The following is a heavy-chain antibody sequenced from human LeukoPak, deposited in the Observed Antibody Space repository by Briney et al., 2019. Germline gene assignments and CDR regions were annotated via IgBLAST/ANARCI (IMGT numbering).Heavy chain of an antibody. CDR3: ATLAKTDYGDYEYYFDY. Sequence: ASVKVSCKVSGYTFTSYDINWVRQATGQGLEWMGWMNPNSGNTGYAQKFQGRVTITRNTSISTAYMELSSLRSEDTAVYYCATLAKTDYGDYEYYFDYWGQGTLVTVSS. V-gene: IGHV1-8*03. D-gene: IGHD4-17*01. CDR1: GYTFTSYD. J-gene: IGHJ4*02. CDR2: MNPNSGNT.